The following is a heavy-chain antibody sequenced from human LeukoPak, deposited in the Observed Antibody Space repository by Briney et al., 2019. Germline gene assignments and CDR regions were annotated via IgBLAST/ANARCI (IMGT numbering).Heavy chain of an antibody. D-gene: IGHD4-17*01. CDR1: GFTFTTYS. Sequence: GGSLRLSCEASGFTFTTYSMTWVRQAPGKGLEWVSYISSRSSTIYYADSVKGRFTISRDNAKNSLYLQMNSLRAEDTAVYYCAREPSDYGDSIGAFDIWGQGTMVTVSS. J-gene: IGHJ3*02. V-gene: IGHV3-48*01. CDR2: ISSRSSTI. CDR3: AREPSDYGDSIGAFDI.